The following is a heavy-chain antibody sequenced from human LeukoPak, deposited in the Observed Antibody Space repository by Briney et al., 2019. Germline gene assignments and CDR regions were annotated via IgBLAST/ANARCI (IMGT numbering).Heavy chain of an antibody. V-gene: IGHV2-26*01. CDR3: TRILPNGNWFDP. CDR1: GFSLSNAGMG. D-gene: IGHD1-1*01. Sequence: SGPTLVNPTETLTLTCSVSGFSLSNAGMGVSCIRQPPGKALEWLAHIFSNDEKSYNTSLKTSLTISTDTSKNQVVLTMTNMDPVDTATYYCTRILPNGNWFDPWGQGTLVTVSS. J-gene: IGHJ5*02. CDR2: IFSNDEK.